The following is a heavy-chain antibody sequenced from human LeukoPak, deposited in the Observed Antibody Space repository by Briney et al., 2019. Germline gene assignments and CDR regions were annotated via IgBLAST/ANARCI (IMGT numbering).Heavy chain of an antibody. CDR1: GFTFSYYY. CDR3: ARRGRASYADYYYYGMDV. V-gene: IGHV3-11*06. CDR2: ISSSSSYT. Sequence: GGSLRLSCAASGFTFSYYYMSWIRQAPGKGLEWVSYISSSSSYTNYADSVKGRFTISRDNAKNSLYLQMNSLRAEDTAVYYCARRGRASYADYYYYGMDVWGKGTTVTVSS. J-gene: IGHJ6*04. D-gene: IGHD1-26*01.